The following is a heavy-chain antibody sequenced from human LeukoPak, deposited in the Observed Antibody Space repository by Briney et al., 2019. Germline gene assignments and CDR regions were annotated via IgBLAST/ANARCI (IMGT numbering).Heavy chain of an antibody. J-gene: IGHJ4*02. D-gene: IGHD3-22*01. CDR1: GGSISSYY. CDR2: IHYSGST. V-gene: IGHV4-59*01. Sequence: SETLSLTCTVSGGSISSYYWSWIRQPPGKGLEWIGYIHYSGSTNYNPSLKSRVTISVDTSKNQFSLKLSSVTAADTAVYYCARSHYYDSSGYVWDYWGQGTLVTVSS. CDR3: ARSHYYDSSGYVWDY.